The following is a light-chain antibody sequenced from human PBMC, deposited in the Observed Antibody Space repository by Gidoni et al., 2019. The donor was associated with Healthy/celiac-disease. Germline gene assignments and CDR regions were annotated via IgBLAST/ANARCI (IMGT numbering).Light chain of an antibody. V-gene: IGKV3-11*01. J-gene: IGKJ4*01. CDR3: QQRSNWPPLT. Sequence: EIVFTQSPATLSLSPGERATLSCRASQSVSSYLAWYQQKPGQAPRLLIYDASNRATGIPARFSGSGSWTDFTLTISSLEPEDFAVYYCQQRSNWPPLTFXGXTKVEIK. CDR2: DAS. CDR1: QSVSSY.